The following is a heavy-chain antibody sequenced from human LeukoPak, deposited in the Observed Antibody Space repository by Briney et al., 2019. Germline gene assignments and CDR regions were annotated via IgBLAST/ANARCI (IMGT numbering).Heavy chain of an antibody. V-gene: IGHV3-15*01. CDR3: TRGDSSGYYNPTDY. D-gene: IGHD3-22*01. CDR1: GFTFSIAW. Sequence: GGSLRLSCAASGFTFSIAWMSWVRQAPGKGLEWVGRIKSKTDGGTTDYAAPVKGRFTISRDDSKSIAYLQMNSLKTEDTAVYYCTRGDSSGYYNPTDYWGQGTLVTVSS. CDR2: IKSKTDGGTT. J-gene: IGHJ4*02.